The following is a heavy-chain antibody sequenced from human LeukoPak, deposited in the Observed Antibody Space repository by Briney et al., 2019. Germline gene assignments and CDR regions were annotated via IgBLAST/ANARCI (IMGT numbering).Heavy chain of an antibody. CDR1: GASVSSGNW. J-gene: IGHJ5*02. V-gene: IGHV4-4*02. CDR2: ILYTGDT. D-gene: IGHD2-2*01. Sequence: NPSETLSLTCAVSGASVSSGNWWNWARQSPGKGLEWIAEILYTGDTNYNPSLRSRVTLSIDNSNNEASLKLASVTAADSAVYYCARAQRGCSANSCCLDPWGPGILVTVSS. CDR3: ARAQRGCSANSCCLDP.